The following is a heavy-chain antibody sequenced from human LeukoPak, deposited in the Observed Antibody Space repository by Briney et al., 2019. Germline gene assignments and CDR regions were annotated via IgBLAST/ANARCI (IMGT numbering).Heavy chain of an antibody. CDR1: GYTFTSYG. J-gene: IGHJ3*02. V-gene: IGHV1-18*01. D-gene: IGHD3-10*01. CDR2: ISAYNGGT. CDR3: ARDMSYYGSGRSGTGAFDI. Sequence: ASVKVSCKASGYTFTSYGISWVRQAPGQGLEWMGWISAYNGGTNYAQKFQGWVTMTRDTSISTAYMELSRLRSDDTAVYHCARDMSYYGSGRSGTGAFDIWGQGTMVTVSS.